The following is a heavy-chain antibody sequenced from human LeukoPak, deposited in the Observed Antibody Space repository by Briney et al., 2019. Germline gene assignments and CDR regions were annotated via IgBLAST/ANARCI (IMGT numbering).Heavy chain of an antibody. Sequence: PGRSLRLSCAASGFTFSSYGMSWVRQAPGKGLEWVSVIYSGGSTYYADSVKGRFTISRDNSKNTLYLQMNSLRAEDTAVYYCARGLELLWFGELSPIDYWGQGTLVTVSS. D-gene: IGHD3-10*01. CDR1: GFTFSSYG. V-gene: IGHV3-66*01. CDR3: ARGLELLWFGELSPIDY. J-gene: IGHJ4*02. CDR2: IYSGGST.